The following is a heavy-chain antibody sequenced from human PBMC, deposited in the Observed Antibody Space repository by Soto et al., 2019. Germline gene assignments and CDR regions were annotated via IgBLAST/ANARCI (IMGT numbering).Heavy chain of an antibody. D-gene: IGHD3-9*01. CDR2: ISGSGTST. J-gene: IGHJ4*02. V-gene: IGHV3-48*03. CDR1: GFSFSSCE. CDR3: ASKIVTPGYHYYDY. Sequence: GGSLRLSCAASGFSFSSCEMSWVRQAPGKGLEWVSYISGSGTSTQYSDSVKGRFTISRDNAKNSLHLQMNSLGAEDTAVYYCASKIVTPGYHYYDYWGQGTLVTVSS.